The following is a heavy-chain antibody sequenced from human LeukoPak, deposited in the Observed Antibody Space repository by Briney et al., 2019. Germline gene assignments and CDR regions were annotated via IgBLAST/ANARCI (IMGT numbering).Heavy chain of an antibody. J-gene: IGHJ5*02. CDR3: ARDAGNSGYGCDL. D-gene: IGHD5-12*01. V-gene: IGHV3-48*01. Sequence: TGGSLRLSCAASGFIFSLFSMNWVRQAPGEGLEWVSHIRSSSETFYEDSVKGRFTISRDNARNSLYLQMNNLRGEDTAIYYCARDAGNSGYGCDLWGQGTLVTVSS. CDR1: GFIFSLFS. CDR2: IRSSSET.